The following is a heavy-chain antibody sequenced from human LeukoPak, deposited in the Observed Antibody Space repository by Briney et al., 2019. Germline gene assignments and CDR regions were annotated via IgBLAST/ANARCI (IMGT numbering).Heavy chain of an antibody. CDR2: INHRGST. D-gene: IGHD6-13*01. CDR1: GGSFSGYY. Sequence: SETLSPTCAVYGGSFSGYYWSWIRQPPGKGLEWIGEINHRGSTNYNPSLKSRVTISVDTSKNQFSLKLSSVTAADTAVYYCASRIAAAGQTYWGQGTLVTVSS. CDR3: ASRIAAAGQTY. J-gene: IGHJ4*02. V-gene: IGHV4-34*01.